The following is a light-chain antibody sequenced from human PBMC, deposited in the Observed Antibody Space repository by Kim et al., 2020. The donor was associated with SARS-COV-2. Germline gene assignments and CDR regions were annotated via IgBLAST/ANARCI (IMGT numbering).Light chain of an antibody. Sequence: PGETATLSCLASQSINSEFLVWYQHIPGQPPRLLICGASNRAACIPDRFSGGGSATDFTLTITRLEPADAAVYYCQQYTTSPPAYTFGQGTKLEIK. V-gene: IGKV3-20*01. CDR1: QSINSEF. J-gene: IGKJ2*01. CDR2: GAS. CDR3: QQYTTSPPAYT.